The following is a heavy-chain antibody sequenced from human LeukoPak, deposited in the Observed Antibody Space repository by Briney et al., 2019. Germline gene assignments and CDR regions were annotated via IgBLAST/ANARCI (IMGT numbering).Heavy chain of an antibody. Sequence: PSETLSLTCAVHGGSFSGYYWSWIRQPPGKGLEWIGEINHSGSTNYNPSLKSRVTISVDTSKNQFSLKLSSVTAADTAVYYCATPATTWFGELLQRTSYYFDYWGQGTLVTVSS. CDR2: INHSGST. V-gene: IGHV4-34*01. CDR3: ATPATTWFGELLQRTSYYFDY. CDR1: GGSFSGYY. J-gene: IGHJ4*02. D-gene: IGHD3-10*01.